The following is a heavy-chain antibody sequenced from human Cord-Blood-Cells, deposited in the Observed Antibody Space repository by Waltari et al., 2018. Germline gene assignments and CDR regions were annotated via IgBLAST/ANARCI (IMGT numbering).Heavy chain of an antibody. J-gene: IGHJ4*02. CDR3: ARDTGNSSSLDY. CDR2: INHSGST. D-gene: IGHD6-6*01. CDR1: GGSFSGYY. Sequence: QVQLQQWGAGLLKPSETLSFTCAVYGGSFSGYYWSWIRQPPGKGLEWIGEINHSGSTNYNPSLKSRVTISVDTSKNQFSLKLSSVTAADTAVYYCARDTGNSSSLDYWGQGTLVTVSS. V-gene: IGHV4-34*01.